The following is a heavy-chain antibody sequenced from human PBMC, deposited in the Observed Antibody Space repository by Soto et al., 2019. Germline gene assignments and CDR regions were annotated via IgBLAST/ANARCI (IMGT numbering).Heavy chain of an antibody. J-gene: IGHJ4*02. Sequence: SETLSLTCTVSGRSISSVNYYWSWIRQPPGKGLEWIGYIYYSGSTYYNPSLRSRVTISVDTSKNQFSLKLSSVTVADTAVYYCARQVGGWAHWYFDYWGQGTLVTVS. V-gene: IGHV4-30-4*01. CDR2: IYYSGST. D-gene: IGHD6-19*01. CDR3: ARQVGGWAHWYFDY. CDR1: GRSISSVNYY.